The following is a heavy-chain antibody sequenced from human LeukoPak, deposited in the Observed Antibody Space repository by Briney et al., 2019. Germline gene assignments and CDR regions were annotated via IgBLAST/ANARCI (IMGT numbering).Heavy chain of an antibody. J-gene: IGHJ4*02. CDR2: ISGSGGST. CDR1: GFTFSSYA. V-gene: IGHV3-23*01. CDR3: AKGAASWRYDSGGYYGYFDY. D-gene: IGHD3-22*01. Sequence: GGSLRLSCAASGFTFSSYAMSWVRQAPGKGLEWVSAISGSGGSTYYADSVKGRFTISRDNSKNTLYLQMNSLRAEDTAVYYCAKGAASWRYDSGGYYGYFDYWGQGTLVTVSS.